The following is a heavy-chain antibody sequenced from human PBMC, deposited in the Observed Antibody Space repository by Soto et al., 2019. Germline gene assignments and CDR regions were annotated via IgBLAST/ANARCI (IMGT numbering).Heavy chain of an antibody. J-gene: IGHJ4*02. Sequence: EVQLLESGGGLVQPGGSLRLSCAASGFTFSNYAMSWARQAPGKGLEWVSSISGGGGGTYYTDSVKGRFTISRDNSKTALYLQMNSLRAEDTAVYYCPKEGVTVTDSPSLYFFDYWGQGTLVTVP. D-gene: IGHD4-17*01. V-gene: IGHV3-23*01. CDR1: GFTFSNYA. CDR2: ISGGGGGT. CDR3: PKEGVTVTDSPSLYFFDY.